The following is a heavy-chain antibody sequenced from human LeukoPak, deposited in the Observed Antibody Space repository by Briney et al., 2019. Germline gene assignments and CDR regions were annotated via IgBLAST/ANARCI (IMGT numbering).Heavy chain of an antibody. J-gene: IGHJ5*02. CDR3: ARALSGYDLEGPYGEYNWFDP. CDR1: GYTFTIYY. D-gene: IGHD5-12*01. Sequence: ASVKVSCKASGYTFTIYYMHWVRQAPGQGLEWMGIINPSGGSTSYAQKFQGRVTITRNTSISTAYMEPSSLRSGDTAVYYCARALSGYDLEGPYGEYNWFDPWGQGTLVTVSS. V-gene: IGHV1-46*01. CDR2: INPSGGST.